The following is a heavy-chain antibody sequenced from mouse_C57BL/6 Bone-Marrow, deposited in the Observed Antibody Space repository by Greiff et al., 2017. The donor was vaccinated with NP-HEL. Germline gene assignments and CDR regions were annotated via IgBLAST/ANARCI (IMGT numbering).Heavy chain of an antibody. CDR3: ASGTTVVAKNFDY. J-gene: IGHJ2*01. Sequence: VQLHQSGPELVKPGASVKISCKASGYTFTDYYINWVKQRPGQGLEWIGWIFPGSGSTYYNEKFKGKATLTVDKSSSTAYMLLSSLTSEDSAVYFCASGTTVVAKNFDYWGQGTTLTVSS. CDR2: IFPGSGST. D-gene: IGHD1-1*01. V-gene: IGHV1-75*01. CDR1: GYTFTDYY.